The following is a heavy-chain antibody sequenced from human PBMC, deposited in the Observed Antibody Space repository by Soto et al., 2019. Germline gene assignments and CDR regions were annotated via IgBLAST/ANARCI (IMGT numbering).Heavy chain of an antibody. CDR3: ARDRHSIGWGDALDI. CDR2: LSYDGSMR. D-gene: IGHD6-19*01. Sequence: QVQLVESGGGVVQPGRSLRLSCAASGFTFRSSAMHWVRQAPGKGLEWVAILSYDGSMRSYADSVRGRFTISRDNSKNTLFLQMNSLTAEDTAVYYCARDRHSIGWGDALDIWGQGTMVTVSS. J-gene: IGHJ3*02. V-gene: IGHV3-30-3*01. CDR1: GFTFRSSA.